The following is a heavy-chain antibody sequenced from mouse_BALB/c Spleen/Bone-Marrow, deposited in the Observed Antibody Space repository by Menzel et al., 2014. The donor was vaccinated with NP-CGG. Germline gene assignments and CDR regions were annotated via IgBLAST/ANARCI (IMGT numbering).Heavy chain of an antibody. J-gene: IGHJ2*01. CDR2: INPGSRTI. V-gene: IGHV4-2*02. Sequence: EVQLVESGGGLVQPGGSLNLACVASGFDFXRYWMSWARQAPGKGLEWIGEINPGSRTINYSPSLKDKFTISRDNGKNTLYLQMSKVRSEDTALYYCARLGHYGYHDKWGQGTTLTVSS. CDR1: GFDFXRYW. CDR3: ARLGHYGYHDK. D-gene: IGHD1-2*01.